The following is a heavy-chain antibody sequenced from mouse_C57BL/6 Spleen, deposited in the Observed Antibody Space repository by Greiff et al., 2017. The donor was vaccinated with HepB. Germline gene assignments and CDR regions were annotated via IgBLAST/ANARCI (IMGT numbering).Heavy chain of an antibody. J-gene: IGHJ3*01. CDR3: ARNGGSSYPPFAY. CDR1: GYTFTSYW. CDR2: IDPSDSYT. Sequence: QVQLQQPGAELVKPGASVKLSCKASGYTFTSYWMQWVKQRPGQGLEWIGEIDPSDSYTNYNQKFKGKATLTVDTSSSTAYMQLSSLTSEDSAVYYCARNGGSSYPPFAYWGQGTLVTVSA. V-gene: IGHV1-50*01. D-gene: IGHD1-1*01.